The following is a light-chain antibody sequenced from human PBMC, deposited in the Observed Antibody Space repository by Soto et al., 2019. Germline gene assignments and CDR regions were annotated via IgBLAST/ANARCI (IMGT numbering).Light chain of an antibody. CDR2: LNSDGSH. Sequence: QLVLTQSPSASASLGASVKLTCALSSGHSSYAIAWHQQQPEKGPRALMKLNSDGSHTRGDGIPDRFSGSSSGAERYLTISSLQSEDEADYYCQTSGTGILVFGGGTKVTVL. J-gene: IGLJ3*02. CDR3: QTSGTGILV. V-gene: IGLV4-69*01. CDR1: SGHSSYA.